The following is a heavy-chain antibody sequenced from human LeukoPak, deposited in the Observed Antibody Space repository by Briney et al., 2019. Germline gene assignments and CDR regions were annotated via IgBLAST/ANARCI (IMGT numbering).Heavy chain of an antibody. D-gene: IGHD3-10*01. CDR1: GYTFTGYY. Sequence: ASVKVSCKASGYTFTGYYMHWVRQAPGQGLEWMGWINPNSGGTNYAQKFQGRVTMTRDTSISTAYMELSRLRSDDTAVYYCARSALKYYSSGSYFWGQGTLVTVSS. CDR2: INPNSGGT. V-gene: IGHV1-2*02. CDR3: ARSALKYYSSGSYF. J-gene: IGHJ4*02.